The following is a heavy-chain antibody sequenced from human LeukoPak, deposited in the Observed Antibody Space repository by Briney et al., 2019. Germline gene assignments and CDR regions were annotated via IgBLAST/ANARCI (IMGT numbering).Heavy chain of an antibody. V-gene: IGHV4-30-4*01. CDR3: ARARGDSPRIYYYMDV. Sequence: SETLSPTCSVSGDSISIGDYRWGWIRQSPGKGLEWIGYIYYIGTAYYNPSLRSRVALSADTSKNQFSLKLNSVTVADSAVYFCARARGDSPRIYYYMDVWGKGTTVTVSS. CDR2: IYYIGTA. D-gene: IGHD3-16*01. CDR1: GDSISIGDYR. J-gene: IGHJ6*03.